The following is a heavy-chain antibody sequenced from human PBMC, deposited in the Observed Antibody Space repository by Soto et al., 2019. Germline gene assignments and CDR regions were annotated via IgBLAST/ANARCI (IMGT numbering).Heavy chain of an antibody. Sequence: QVQLVQSGAEVKKPGASVKVSCKASGYTFTSYGISWVRQAPGQGLEWMGWISANNGNTNYAQRLQGRVTMTTDTSTSTAYMELRSLRSDDTAVYYCARTPLLGYCSGGSCYSGWFDPWGQGTLVTVSS. J-gene: IGHJ5*02. D-gene: IGHD2-15*01. CDR1: GYTFTSYG. CDR2: ISANNGNT. CDR3: ARTPLLGYCSGGSCYSGWFDP. V-gene: IGHV1-18*01.